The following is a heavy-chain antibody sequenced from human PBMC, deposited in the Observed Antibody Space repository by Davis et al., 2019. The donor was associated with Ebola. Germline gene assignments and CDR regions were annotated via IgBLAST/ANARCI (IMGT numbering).Heavy chain of an antibody. CDR1: GFSLSTSGVG. V-gene: IGHV2-5*02. Sequence: SGPTLVKPTQTLTLTCTFSGFSLSTSGVGVGWIRQPPGKALEWLALIYWDDDKRYSPSLKSRLTITKDTSKSQVVLTMTNMDPVDTATYYCARIETTYYYDSSGYYLHRTLDYWGQGTLVTVSS. CDR3: ARIETTYYYDSSGYYLHRTLDY. CDR2: IYWDDDK. J-gene: IGHJ4*02. D-gene: IGHD3-22*01.